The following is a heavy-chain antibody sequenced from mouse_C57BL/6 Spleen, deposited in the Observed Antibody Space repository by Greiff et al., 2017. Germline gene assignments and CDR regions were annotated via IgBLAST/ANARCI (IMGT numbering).Heavy chain of an antibody. CDR2: IDPSDSYT. CDR3: ARAAKEVGGGFAY. CDR1: GYTFTSYW. V-gene: IGHV1-50*01. D-gene: IGHD1-1*01. J-gene: IGHJ3*01. Sequence: VQLQQPGAELVKPGASVKLSCKASGYTFTSYWMHWVKQRPGQGLEWIGEIDPSDSYTNYNEKFKGKATVTVDTSSSTAYMQLSSLTSEDSAVYYCARAAKEVGGGFAYWGQGTLVTVSA.